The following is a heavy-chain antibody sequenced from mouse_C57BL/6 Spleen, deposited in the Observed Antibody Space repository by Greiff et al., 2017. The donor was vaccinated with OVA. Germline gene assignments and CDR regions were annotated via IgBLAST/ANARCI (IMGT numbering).Heavy chain of an antibody. Sequence: EVQLVESGGGLVKPGGSLKLSCAASGFTFSDYGMHWVRQAPEKGLEWVAYISSGSSTIYYVDTVKGRFTISRDNAKNTLFLQMTSLRSEDTAMYYCARRDDYDGYFDVWGTGTTVTVSS. V-gene: IGHV5-17*01. CDR2: ISSGSSTI. J-gene: IGHJ1*03. CDR3: ARRDDYDGYFDV. D-gene: IGHD2-4*01. CDR1: GFTFSDYG.